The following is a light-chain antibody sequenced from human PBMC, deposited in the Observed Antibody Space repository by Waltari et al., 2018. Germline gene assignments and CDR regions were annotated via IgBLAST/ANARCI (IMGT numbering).Light chain of an antibody. J-gene: IGKJ3*01. CDR2: DAS. Sequence: EIVLTQSPATLSLSPGERAPLPCRASQSVSSYLAWYQQKPGQAPRLLIYDASNRATGIRARFSGSGSGTDFTLTISSLEPEDFAVYYCQQRSNWPPFTFGPGTKVDIK. V-gene: IGKV3-11*01. CDR1: QSVSSY. CDR3: QQRSNWPPFT.